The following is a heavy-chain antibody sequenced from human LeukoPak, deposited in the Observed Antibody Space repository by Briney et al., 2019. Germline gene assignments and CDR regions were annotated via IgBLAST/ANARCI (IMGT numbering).Heavy chain of an antibody. Sequence: SVKVSCKASGYTFTGYYMHWVRQAPGQGLEWMGGIIPIFGTANYAQKFQGRVTITADESTSTAYMELSSLRSEDTAVYYCARAYYDMNYYYYGMDVWGQGTTVTVSS. CDR1: GYTFTGYY. V-gene: IGHV1-69*13. J-gene: IGHJ6*02. CDR2: IIPIFGTA. D-gene: IGHD3-22*01. CDR3: ARAYYDMNYYYYGMDV.